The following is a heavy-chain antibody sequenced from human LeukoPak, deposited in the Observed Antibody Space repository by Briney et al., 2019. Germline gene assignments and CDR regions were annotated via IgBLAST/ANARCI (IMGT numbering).Heavy chain of an antibody. D-gene: IGHD3-3*01. Sequence: ASVKVSCKASGYTFTSYGISWVRQAPGQGLEWMGWISAYNGNTNYAQKLQGRVTMTTDTSTSTAYMELRSLRSDDTAVYYCARDSPYYGFWSGYSNWFDPWGQGTLATVSS. V-gene: IGHV1-18*01. J-gene: IGHJ5*02. CDR2: ISAYNGNT. CDR1: GYTFTSYG. CDR3: ARDSPYYGFWSGYSNWFDP.